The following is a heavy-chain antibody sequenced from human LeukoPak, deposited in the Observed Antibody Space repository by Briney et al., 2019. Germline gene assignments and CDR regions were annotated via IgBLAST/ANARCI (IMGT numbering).Heavy chain of an antibody. CDR2: MNPNTGGT. V-gene: IGHV1-2*02. CDR3: ARDETFDWFDP. CDR1: GYTFTNYY. J-gene: IGHJ5*02. Sequence: ASVTVSCKASGYTFTNYYIHWVRQAPGQGLEWMGWMNPNTGGTNYAQKFQGRATMTRDTSVSTAYMELRSLRSDDTAIYYCARDETFDWFDPWGQGTLVTVSS.